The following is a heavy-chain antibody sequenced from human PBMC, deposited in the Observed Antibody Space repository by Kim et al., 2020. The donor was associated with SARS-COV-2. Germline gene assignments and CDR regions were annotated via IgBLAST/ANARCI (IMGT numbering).Heavy chain of an antibody. CDR3: ARRGGGSGSSLVFDY. CDR2: IYYSGST. Sequence: SETLSLTCTVSGGSISSYYWSWIRQPPGKGLEWIGYIYYSGSTNYNPSLKSRVTISVDTSKNQFSLKLSSVTAADTAVYYCARRGGGSGSSLVFDYWGQGTLVTVSS. J-gene: IGHJ4*02. CDR1: GGSISSYY. V-gene: IGHV4-59*01. D-gene: IGHD3-10*01.